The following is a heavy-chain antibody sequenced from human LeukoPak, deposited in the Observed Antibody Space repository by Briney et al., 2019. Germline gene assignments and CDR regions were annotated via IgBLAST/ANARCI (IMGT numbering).Heavy chain of an antibody. J-gene: IGHJ3*02. CDR2: IYTSGST. CDR1: GGSISSYY. V-gene: IGHV4-4*07. D-gene: IGHD6-19*01. CDR3: AREYGSGWPQPYDAFDI. Sequence: MPSETLSLTCTVSGGSISSYYWSWIRQPAGKGLEWIGRIYTSGSTNYNPSLKSRVTMSADTSKNQFSLKLSSVTAADTAVYYCAREYGSGWPQPYDAFDIWGQGTMVTVSS.